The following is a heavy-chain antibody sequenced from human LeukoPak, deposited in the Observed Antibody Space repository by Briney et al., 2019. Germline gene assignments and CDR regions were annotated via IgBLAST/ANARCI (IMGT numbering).Heavy chain of an antibody. Sequence: SETLSLTCAVYGGSFSGYYWSWIRQPPGKGLEWIGEINHSGSTNYNPSLKSRVTISVDTSKNQFSLKLSSVTAADTAVYYCARQAYIWFRDNWFDPWGQGTLVTVSS. D-gene: IGHD3-10*01. J-gene: IGHJ5*02. V-gene: IGHV4-34*01. CDR2: INHSGST. CDR1: GGSFSGYY. CDR3: ARQAYIWFRDNWFDP.